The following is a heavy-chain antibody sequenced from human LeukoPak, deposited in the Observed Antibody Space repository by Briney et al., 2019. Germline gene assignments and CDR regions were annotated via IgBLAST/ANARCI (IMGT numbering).Heavy chain of an antibody. Sequence: SQTLSLTCTVSGGSISSGYYWGWIRQPPGKGLEWIGSIYHSGSTYYNPSLKSRVTISVDTSKNQFSLKLSSVTAADTAVYYCARVRGLRITMVRGVIDPWGQGTLVTVSS. V-gene: IGHV4-38-2*02. D-gene: IGHD3-10*01. CDR3: ARVRGLRITMVRGVIDP. CDR2: IYHSGST. J-gene: IGHJ5*02. CDR1: GGSISSGYY.